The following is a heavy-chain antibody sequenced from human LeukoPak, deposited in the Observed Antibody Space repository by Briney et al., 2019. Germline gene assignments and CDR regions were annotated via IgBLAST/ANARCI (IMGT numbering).Heavy chain of an antibody. D-gene: IGHD1-26*01. V-gene: IGHV3-21*01. CDR3: ARQNGWELLAFDI. CDR2: INSRGNYI. Sequence: GGSLRLSCAASGFDFSIYGMNWVRQAPGKGLEWVSSINSRGNYIYYSDSLKGRFTISRDNARSSLYLQMSSLRAEDTAVYYCARQNGWELLAFDIWGQGTMVTVSS. CDR1: GFDFSIYG. J-gene: IGHJ3*02.